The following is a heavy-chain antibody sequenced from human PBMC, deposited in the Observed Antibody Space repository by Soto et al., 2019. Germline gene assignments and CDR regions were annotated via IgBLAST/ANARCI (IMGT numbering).Heavy chain of an antibody. CDR3: ARHLEKTFDY. J-gene: IGHJ4*02. CDR2: IYYRGTT. V-gene: IGHV4-39*01. CDR1: GGSTNYY. Sequence: SETLSLTCTVSGGSTNYYWGWIRQPPGKGLEWIGSIYYRGTTYYNPSLTSRVTISVDTSKNQFSLKLTSVTAADTAVYFRARHLEKTFDYWGQGALVTVSS.